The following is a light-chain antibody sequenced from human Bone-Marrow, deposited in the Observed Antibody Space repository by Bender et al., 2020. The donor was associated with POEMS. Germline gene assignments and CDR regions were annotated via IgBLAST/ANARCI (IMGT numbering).Light chain of an antibody. J-gene: IGLJ2*01. CDR3: FSTDDSGSGA. Sequence: SYELTQPPSVSVSPGQTARITCTGDALPKKYAYWYQQKSGQAPVLVIFEDSQRPSGIPERFSGSTSGTMATLTISGAQVADEADYYCFSTDDSGSGAFGGGTTLTVL. V-gene: IGLV3-10*01. CDR1: ALPKKY. CDR2: EDS.